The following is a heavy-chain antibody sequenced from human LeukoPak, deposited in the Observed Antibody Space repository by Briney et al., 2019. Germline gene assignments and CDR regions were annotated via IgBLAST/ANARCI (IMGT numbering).Heavy chain of an antibody. V-gene: IGHV3-74*01. CDR2: INSDGSIT. CDR1: GFTFRDYW. Sequence: GGSQRLSCAASGFTFRDYWMHWVRQVPGKGLLWVSHINSDGSITDYADSVKGRFTISRDNARNTLSLQMDSLRVEDTAVYYCARNPTRDYDYSGQGALVTVSS. D-gene: IGHD2-15*01. CDR3: ARNPTRDYDY. J-gene: IGHJ4*02.